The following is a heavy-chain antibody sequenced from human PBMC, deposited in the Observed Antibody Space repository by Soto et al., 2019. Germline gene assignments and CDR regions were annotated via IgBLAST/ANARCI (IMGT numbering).Heavy chain of an antibody. Sequence: GGSMRLSCGASGFTFSNYYMSWVRQAPGKGLEWVSYISSTGRTIYYADSVKGRFTVSRDNAQNSLSLKLNSLRVEDTAVYYCARSYSSGWEFDYWGQGTQVTVSS. CDR3: ARSYSSGWEFDY. J-gene: IGHJ4*02. CDR1: GFTFSNYY. CDR2: ISSTGRTI. D-gene: IGHD6-19*01. V-gene: IGHV3-11*01.